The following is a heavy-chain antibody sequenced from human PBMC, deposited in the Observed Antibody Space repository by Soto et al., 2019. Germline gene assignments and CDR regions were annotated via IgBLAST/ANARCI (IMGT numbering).Heavy chain of an antibody. Sequence: QVQLQESGPGLVKPSQTLSLTCTVSVGSISSVGYYWSWIPKHPGKGLEWMGYIYYRGSTYYNPSLKSRVTISVDTSKNQFSLKLSSVTAADTAVYYCARLIAAAGSGRNWFDPWGQGTLVTVSS. V-gene: IGHV4-31*03. J-gene: IGHJ5*02. CDR1: VGSISSVGYY. D-gene: IGHD6-13*01. CDR3: ARLIAAAGSGRNWFDP. CDR2: IYYRGST.